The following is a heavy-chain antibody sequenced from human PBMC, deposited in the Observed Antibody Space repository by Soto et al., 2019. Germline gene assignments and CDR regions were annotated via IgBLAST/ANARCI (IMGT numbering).Heavy chain of an antibody. Sequence: ASVKVSCKASGYTFTSYAMHWVRQAPGQRLEWMGWINAGNGNTKYSQKFQGRVTITRDTSASTAYMELSSLRSEDTAVYYCARGVAGTLHWFDPWGQGTLVTVFS. V-gene: IGHV1-3*01. J-gene: IGHJ5*02. CDR1: GYTFTSYA. D-gene: IGHD6-19*01. CDR2: INAGNGNT. CDR3: ARGVAGTLHWFDP.